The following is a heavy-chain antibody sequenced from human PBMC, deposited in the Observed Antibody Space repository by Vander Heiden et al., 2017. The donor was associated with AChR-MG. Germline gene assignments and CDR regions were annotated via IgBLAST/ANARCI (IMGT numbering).Heavy chain of an antibody. CDR3: ARDLADGGYDY. CDR1: GFTFSSYA. D-gene: IGHD6-25*01. Sequence: QVQLVESGGDVVQPGRSLRLSCAASGFTFSSYAMHWVRQDPGKGLELVASISYDGNNEYYADSVKGRFTISRDTSRNTLYLQMNSLRPEDTAVYYCARDLADGGYDYWGQGTLVTVSS. J-gene: IGHJ4*02. CDR2: ISYDGNNE. V-gene: IGHV3-30-3*01.